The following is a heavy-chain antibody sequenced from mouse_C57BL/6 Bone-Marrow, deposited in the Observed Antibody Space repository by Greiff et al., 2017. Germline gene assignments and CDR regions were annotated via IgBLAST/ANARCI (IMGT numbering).Heavy chain of an antibody. J-gene: IGHJ1*03. CDR2: IDPSDSYT. Sequence: VQLQQPGAELVKPGASVKLSYKASGYTFTSYWMQWVKQRPGQGLEWIGEIDPSDSYTNYNQKFKGKATLTVDTSSSTAYMQLSSLTSEDSAVYYCASLYYGSSHWYFDVWGTGTTVTVSS. CDR3: ASLYYGSSHWYFDV. CDR1: GYTFTSYW. V-gene: IGHV1-50*01. D-gene: IGHD1-1*01.